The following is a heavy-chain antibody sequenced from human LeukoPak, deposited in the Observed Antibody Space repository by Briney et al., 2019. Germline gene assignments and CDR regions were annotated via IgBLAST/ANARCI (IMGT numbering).Heavy chain of an antibody. V-gene: IGHV3-7*01. Sequence: GRSLRLSCAASGFTFSNYWMTWFRQTPGKDLEWVGNIKYDGSEKYYVDSVKGRFTISRDNAKNTLYLQMNNLRAEDTAIYYCATDSYVSGSYYRLFYWGQGTLVTVSS. J-gene: IGHJ4*02. CDR1: GFTFSNYW. D-gene: IGHD3-10*01. CDR3: ATDSYVSGSYYRLFY. CDR2: IKYDGSEK.